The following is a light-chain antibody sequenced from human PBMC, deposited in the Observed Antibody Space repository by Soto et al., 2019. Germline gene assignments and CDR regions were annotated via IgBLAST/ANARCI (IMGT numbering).Light chain of an antibody. CDR1: SSDVGAYNC. J-gene: IGLJ3*02. CDR3: TSYVGNNIWV. CDR2: EVT. Sequence: QSALTQPPSASGSPGQSVTISCTGTSSDVGAYNCVSWYQQYPGKAPKLMIYEVTKRPSGVPDRFSGSKSGNTASLTVSGLQAEDEADYYCTSYVGNNIWVFGGGTKLTVL. V-gene: IGLV2-8*01.